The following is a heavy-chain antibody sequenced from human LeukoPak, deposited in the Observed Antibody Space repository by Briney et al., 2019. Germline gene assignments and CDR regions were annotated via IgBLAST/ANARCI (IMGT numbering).Heavy chain of an antibody. CDR3: TKRVAETSLSHYYDH. CDR1: WFPFSSCW. V-gene: IGHV3-23*01. J-gene: IGHJ4*02. D-gene: IGHD3-3*01. CDR2: IRRGGDYK. Sequence: GGSLSLSYSVSWFPFSSCWMMWVRQAPGKGLEWVACIRRGGDYKYYADSVKGRFNLSRDNSQNPLHPHMNRLSADDTAVYYRTKRVAETSLSHYYDHWGQGTLVTVSS.